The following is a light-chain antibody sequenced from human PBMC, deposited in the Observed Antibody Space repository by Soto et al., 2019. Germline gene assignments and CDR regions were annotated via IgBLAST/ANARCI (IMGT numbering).Light chain of an antibody. J-gene: IGLJ2*01. CDR2: RAD. V-gene: IGLV1-47*01. CDR3: AAWDDHVSGLV. Sequence: QSVLTQPPSASGTPGQTVTISCSGRSSNIGSNYVYWYQQLPGTAPRLLMYRADQRPSGVPDRFSGSKSGTSASLAIGGLRSEDEADYYCAAWDDHVSGLVFGGGTELTVL. CDR1: SSNIGSNY.